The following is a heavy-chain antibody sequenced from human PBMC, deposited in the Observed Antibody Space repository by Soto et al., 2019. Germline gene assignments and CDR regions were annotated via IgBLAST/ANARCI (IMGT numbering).Heavy chain of an antibody. J-gene: IGHJ4*02. Sequence: EVQLVESGGGLVQPGGSLRLSCAASGFTFSSYWMSWVRQAPGKGLEWVANIKQDGSEKYYVDSVKGRFTISRDNANNSLYLQMNSLRAEDTAVYYCASLWEPRPGQTPFDYWGQGTLVTVPS. D-gene: IGHD1-26*01. CDR1: GFTFSSYW. CDR2: IKQDGSEK. V-gene: IGHV3-7*05. CDR3: ASLWEPRPGQTPFDY.